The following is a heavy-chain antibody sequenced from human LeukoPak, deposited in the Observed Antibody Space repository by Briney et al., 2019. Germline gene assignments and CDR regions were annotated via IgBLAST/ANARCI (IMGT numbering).Heavy chain of an antibody. D-gene: IGHD3-9*01. V-gene: IGHV1-18*01. CDR2: ISAYNGNT. Sequence: VKVSCKASGYTFTSYGISWVRQAPGQGLEWMGWISAYNGNTNYAQKLQGRVTMTTDTSTSTAYMELRSLRSDDTAVYYCARVPTYYDILTGYATIDYWGQGTLVTVSS. CDR1: GYTFTSYG. J-gene: IGHJ4*02. CDR3: ARVPTYYDILTGYATIDY.